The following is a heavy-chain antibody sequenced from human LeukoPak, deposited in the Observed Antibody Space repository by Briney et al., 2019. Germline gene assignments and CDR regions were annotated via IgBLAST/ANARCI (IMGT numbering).Heavy chain of an antibody. CDR1: GFTFSSYA. V-gene: IGHV3-72*01. Sequence: GGSLRLSCAASGFTFSSYAMSWVRQAPGKGLEWVGRIKNEANSYTTLYAASVKGRFTISRDDSKNSLYLQMNSLKTEDTAVYYCTRLSRYGNRWYYVDYWGQGTLVTVS. J-gene: IGHJ4*02. D-gene: IGHD6-13*01. CDR2: IKNEANSYTT. CDR3: TRLSRYGNRWYYVDY.